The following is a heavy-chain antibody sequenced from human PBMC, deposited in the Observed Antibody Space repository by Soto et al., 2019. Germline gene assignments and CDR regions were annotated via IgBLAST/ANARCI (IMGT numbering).Heavy chain of an antibody. J-gene: IGHJ3*02. CDR3: ARELFSHAFDI. D-gene: IGHD3-10*01. Sequence: GGSLRLSCAASGFTVSSNYMSWVRQAPGKGLEWVSVIYSGGSTYYADSVKGRLTISRDNSKNTLYLQINSLRAEDTAVYYCARELFSHAFDIWGQGTMVTVSS. CDR1: GFTVSSNY. CDR2: IYSGGST. V-gene: IGHV3-53*01.